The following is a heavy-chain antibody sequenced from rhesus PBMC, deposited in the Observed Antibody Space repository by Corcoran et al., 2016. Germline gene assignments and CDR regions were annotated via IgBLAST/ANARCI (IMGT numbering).Heavy chain of an antibody. CDR2: ISGSGGRT. V-gene: IGHV4-57*02. CDR3: ARQGPNGNFDF. Sequence: QLQLQESGPGLVKPSETLSLTCPVSGGSVSRSNRSSWLRPPPGKGVVWIGRISGSGGRTSYNPSLTSRVTISTDTSKNQFSLDVRSVTAADTAVYYCARQGPNGNFDFWGQGVLVTVSS. J-gene: IGHJ4*01. CDR1: GGSVSRSNR. D-gene: IGHD4-17*01.